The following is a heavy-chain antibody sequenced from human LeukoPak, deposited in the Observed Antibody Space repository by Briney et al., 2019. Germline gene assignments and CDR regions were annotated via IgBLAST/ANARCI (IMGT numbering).Heavy chain of an antibody. CDR1: GYTFTGYY. D-gene: IGHD3-22*01. Sequence: ASVKVSCKASGYTFTGYYMHWVRQAPGQGLEWMGWINANSGDTKYAQKFQGRVTMTRDTSISTAYMELSRLRSDDTAMYYCAREISGYSDYWGQGTMVTVSS. CDR3: AREISGYSDY. J-gene: IGHJ4*02. V-gene: IGHV1-2*02. CDR2: INANSGDT.